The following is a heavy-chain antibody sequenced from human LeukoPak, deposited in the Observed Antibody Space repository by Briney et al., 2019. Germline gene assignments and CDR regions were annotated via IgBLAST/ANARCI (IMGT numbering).Heavy chain of an antibody. V-gene: IGHV4-39*02. J-gene: IGHJ4*02. D-gene: IGHD3-22*01. CDR3: ARVSYYDSSGPKDY. Sequence: SETLSLTCTVSGGSISSSSYYWAWIRQPPGKGLEWIGSIYYSGSTYYNPSLKSRVTISVDTSKNQFSLKLSSVTAAGTAVYYCARVSYYDSSGPKDYWGQGTLVTVSS. CDR1: GGSISSSSYY. CDR2: IYYSGST.